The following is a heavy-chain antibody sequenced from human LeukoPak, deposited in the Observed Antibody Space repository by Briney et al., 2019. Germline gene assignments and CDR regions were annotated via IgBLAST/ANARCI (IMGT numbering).Heavy chain of an antibody. CDR1: GFTFSSHS. CDR3: ARINTDQYSTSDF. Sequence: GGSLRLSCAASGFTFSSHSMIWVRQAPGKGLEWVANIKEDGGEKYYLDSVKGRFTISRDNAKNSMYLQMNSLRAEDTAVYYCARINTDQYSTSDFWGQGTLVTVSS. V-gene: IGHV3-7*01. D-gene: IGHD2-2*01. J-gene: IGHJ4*02. CDR2: IKEDGGEK.